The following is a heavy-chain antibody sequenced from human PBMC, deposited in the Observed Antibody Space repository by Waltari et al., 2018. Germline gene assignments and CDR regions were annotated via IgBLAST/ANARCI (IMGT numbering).Heavy chain of an antibody. J-gene: IGHJ5*02. Sequence: QVQLQQWGAGLLKPSETLSLTCAVYGGSFSGYYWSWIRQPPGKGLEWIGEINHSGSTNYNPSLKGRVTISVDTSKNQFSLKLSSVTAADTAVYYCARDYCSGGSCYSPWFDPWGQGTLVTVSS. D-gene: IGHD2-15*01. V-gene: IGHV4-34*01. CDR3: ARDYCSGGSCYSPWFDP. CDR2: INHSGST. CDR1: GGSFSGYY.